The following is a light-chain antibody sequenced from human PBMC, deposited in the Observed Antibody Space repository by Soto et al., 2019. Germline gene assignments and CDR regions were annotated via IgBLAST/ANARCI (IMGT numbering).Light chain of an antibody. CDR1: SSDVGGYNY. V-gene: IGLV2-14*01. J-gene: IGLJ3*02. Sequence: QSALTQPASVSGSPGQSITISCTGTSSDVGGYNYVSWYQQHPDKAPKLMIYEVSNRPSGVSNRFSGSKSGNTASLTISGLQAEHEADYYCTSYTSSSTSVFGGGTKVTV. CDR3: TSYTSSSTSV. CDR2: EVS.